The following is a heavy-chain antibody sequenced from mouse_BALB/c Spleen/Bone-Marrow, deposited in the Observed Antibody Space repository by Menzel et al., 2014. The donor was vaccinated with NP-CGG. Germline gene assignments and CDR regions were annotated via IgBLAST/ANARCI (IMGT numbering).Heavy chain of an antibody. CDR1: GFDFSRYW. CDR3: ARLHYYGNLLV. V-gene: IGHV4-1*02. Sequence: EVQLVESGGGLVQPGGSLKLSCAASGFDFSRYWMSWVRQAPGKGLEWIGEINPDSSTINYTPSLKDKFIISRDNAKNTLYLQMSKVRYEDTGVYYCARLHYYGNLLVWGAGTAVTVSS. D-gene: IGHD1-1*01. CDR2: INPDSSTI. J-gene: IGHJ1*01.